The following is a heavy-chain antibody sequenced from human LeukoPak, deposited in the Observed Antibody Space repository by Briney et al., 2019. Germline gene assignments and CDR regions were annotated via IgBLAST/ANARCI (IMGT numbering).Heavy chain of an antibody. CDR1: GGSIRSYY. V-gene: IGHV4-59*01. CDR3: AREKLDTAMVLQYYFDY. J-gene: IGHJ4*02. CDR2: IYYSGST. D-gene: IGHD5-18*01. Sequence: SETLSLTCTVSGGSIRSYYWSWIRQPPGKGLEWIGYIYYSGSTNYNPSLKSRVTISVDTSKNQFSLKLSSVTAADTAVYYCAREKLDTAMVLQYYFDYWGQGTLVTVSS.